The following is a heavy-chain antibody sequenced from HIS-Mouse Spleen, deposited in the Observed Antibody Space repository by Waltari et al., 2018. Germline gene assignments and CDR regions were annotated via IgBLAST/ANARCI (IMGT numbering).Heavy chain of an antibody. CDR3: AREIPYSSSWYDWYFDL. J-gene: IGHJ2*01. CDR1: GGSLRTRRYS. CDR2: IYYSGST. D-gene: IGHD6-13*01. V-gene: IGHV4-39*07. Sequence: QLQLQESGPGLVKPSETLSLTCTVPGGSLRTRRYSWGWIRQPPGKGLEWIGSIYYSGSTYYNPSLKSRVTISVDTSKNQFSLKLSSVTAADTAVYYCAREIPYSSSWYDWYFDLWGRGTLVTVSS.